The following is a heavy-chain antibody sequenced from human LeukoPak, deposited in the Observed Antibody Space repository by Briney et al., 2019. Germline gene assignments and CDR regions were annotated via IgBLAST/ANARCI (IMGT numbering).Heavy chain of an antibody. D-gene: IGHD6-13*01. J-gene: IGHJ4*02. Sequence: GASLQISCKGSGYSFTSYWIGWVRQLPGKGLECMGIIYPGDSDTRYSPSFQGQVTISADKSISTAYLQWSSLKASDTAMYYCARLNQQLPSFSDYWGQGTLVTVSS. CDR3: ARLNQQLPSFSDY. V-gene: IGHV5-51*01. CDR2: IYPGDSDT. CDR1: GYSFTSYW.